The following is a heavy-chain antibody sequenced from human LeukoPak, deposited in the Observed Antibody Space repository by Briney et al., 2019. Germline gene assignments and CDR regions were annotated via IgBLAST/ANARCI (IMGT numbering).Heavy chain of an antibody. CDR2: IWYDGSNK. D-gene: IGHD3-16*01. J-gene: IGHJ6*02. CDR1: GFTFSSYG. V-gene: IGHV3-33*01. Sequence: PGGSLRLSCAASGFTFSSYGMHWVRQAPGKGLEWVAVIWYDGSNKYYADSVKGRFTISRDNSKNTLYLQMNSLRAEDTAVYYCARDYGEYGMDVWGQGTTVTVSS. CDR3: ARDYGEYGMDV.